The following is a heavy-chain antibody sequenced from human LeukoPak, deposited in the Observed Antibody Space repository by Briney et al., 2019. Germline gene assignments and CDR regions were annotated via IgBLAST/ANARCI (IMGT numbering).Heavy chain of an antibody. CDR1: GFTFSSYS. V-gene: IGHV3-23*01. CDR2: ISGSGGST. CDR3: AKDQIVVVPAAIRY. D-gene: IGHD2-2*02. Sequence: GGSLRLSCAASGFTFSSYSMNWVRQAPGKGLEWVSAISGSGGSTYYADSVKGRFTISRGNSKNTLYLQMNSLRAEDTAVYYCAKDQIVVVPAAIRYWGQGTLVTVSS. J-gene: IGHJ4*02.